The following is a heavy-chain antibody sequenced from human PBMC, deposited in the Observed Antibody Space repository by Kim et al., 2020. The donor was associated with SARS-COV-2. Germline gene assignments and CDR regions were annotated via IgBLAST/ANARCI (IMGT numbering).Heavy chain of an antibody. CDR2: FSPGADTS. CDR3: ARGRGTDY. CDR1: GSTFINYY. Sequence: ASVKVSCKASGSTFINYYVHWIRQAPGQGLEWMGYFSPGADTSRYAQKFQGRVTMTRDTSSTTVYMELSSLRSEDTAVYYCARGRGTDYWGQGTLVTVSS. D-gene: IGHD1-1*01. J-gene: IGHJ4*02. V-gene: IGHV1-46*01.